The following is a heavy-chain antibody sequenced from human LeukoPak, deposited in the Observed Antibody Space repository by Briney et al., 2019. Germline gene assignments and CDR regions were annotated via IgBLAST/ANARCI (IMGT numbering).Heavy chain of an antibody. Sequence: SQTLSLTCTVSGGSISSGGYYWSWIRQHPGKGLEWLGYIYYSGSTYYNPSLKSRVTISVDTSKNQFSLKLSSVTAADTAVYYCARDLYYYDSSGYYYVAFDIWGQGTMVTVSS. J-gene: IGHJ3*02. CDR3: ARDLYYYDSSGYYYVAFDI. D-gene: IGHD3-22*01. CDR2: IYYSGST. V-gene: IGHV4-31*03. CDR1: GGSISSGGYY.